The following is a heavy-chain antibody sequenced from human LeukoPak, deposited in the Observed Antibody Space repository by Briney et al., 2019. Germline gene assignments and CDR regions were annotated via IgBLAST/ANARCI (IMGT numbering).Heavy chain of an antibody. Sequence: PSETLSLTCTVSGGSISSYYWSWIRQPAGKGLEWIGRIYTSGSTNYNPSLKSRVTMSVDTSKNQFSLKLSSVTAADTAVYYCARDLGSGWSYGNWFDPWGQGTLVTVSS. CDR2: IYTSGST. CDR3: ARDLGSGWSYGNWFDP. D-gene: IGHD6-19*01. V-gene: IGHV4-4*07. CDR1: GGSISSYY. J-gene: IGHJ5*02.